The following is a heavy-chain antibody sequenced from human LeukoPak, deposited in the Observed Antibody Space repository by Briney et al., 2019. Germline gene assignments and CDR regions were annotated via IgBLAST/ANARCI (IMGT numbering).Heavy chain of an antibody. V-gene: IGHV3-74*01. D-gene: IGHD6-13*01. Sequence: GGPLRLSCAASGVTFSNYWMHWVRQAPGKGLVWVSRINSAGSSTSYADSVKGRFTISRDNAKNTLYLQMNSLRAEDTAVYYCARDYSSSWYSGLNYWGQGTQVTVSS. CDR2: INSAGSST. CDR1: GVTFSNYW. CDR3: ARDYSSSWYSGLNY. J-gene: IGHJ4*02.